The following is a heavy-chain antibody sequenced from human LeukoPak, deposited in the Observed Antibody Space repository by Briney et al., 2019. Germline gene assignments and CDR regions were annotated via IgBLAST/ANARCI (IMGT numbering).Heavy chain of an antibody. CDR2: IHYTGTT. CDR3: ARPPVYSSGWYYFDY. CDR1: SGSISSSSNY. Sequence: PSETLSLTCTVSSGSISSSSNYWGWIRQPPGEGLEWIGSIHYTGTTYYNPSLKSRVTISIDMFKVQLSLELTSVTAADTAVYYCARPPVYSSGWYYFDYWGQGTLVTVSS. J-gene: IGHJ4*02. V-gene: IGHV4-39*01. D-gene: IGHD6-19*01.